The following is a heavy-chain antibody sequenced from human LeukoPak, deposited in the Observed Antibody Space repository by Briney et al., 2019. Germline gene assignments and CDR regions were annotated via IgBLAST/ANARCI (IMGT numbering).Heavy chain of an antibody. D-gene: IGHD3-16*01. CDR1: GGSIRNFY. CDR3: AREGAYTDWGPHF. CDR2: IFYSGST. V-gene: IGHV4-59*01. J-gene: IGHJ4*02. Sequence: SETLSLTCTVSGGSIRNFYWSWIRQPPGKGLEWIGYIFYSGSTNYNPSPKSRVTISVDTSKNQFSLKLRSVTAADTAVYYCAREGAYTDWGPHFWGQGTLVTVSS.